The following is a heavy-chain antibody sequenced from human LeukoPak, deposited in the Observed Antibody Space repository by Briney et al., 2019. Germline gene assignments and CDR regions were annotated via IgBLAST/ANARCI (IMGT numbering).Heavy chain of an antibody. V-gene: IGHV3-23*01. CDR1: GFTFSSYA. Sequence: GGSLRLSCAASGFTFSSYAMSWVRQAPGKGLEWVSAISGSGGSTYYADSVKGRFTISRDNSKNTLYLQMNSLRAEDTAVYYCAKFTLFTMIRWGDYFDYRGQGTLVTASS. CDR2: ISGSGGST. J-gene: IGHJ4*02. D-gene: IGHD3-22*01. CDR3: AKFTLFTMIRWGDYFDY.